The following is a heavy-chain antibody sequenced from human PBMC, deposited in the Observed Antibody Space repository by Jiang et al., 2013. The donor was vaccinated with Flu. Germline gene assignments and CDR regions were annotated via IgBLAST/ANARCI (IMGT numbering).Heavy chain of an antibody. V-gene: IGHV4-34*01. CDR3: ARGRGDYKFALNFDY. D-gene: IGHD4-17*01. CDR1: FSGHY. Sequence: FSGHYWSWIRQPPGKGLEWIGEINHSGNTNYNPSFKSRVTISIDTSKNQFSLKLSSVTAADTAVYYCARGRGDYKFALNFDYWGQGTLVTVSS. CDR2: INHSGNT. J-gene: IGHJ4*02.